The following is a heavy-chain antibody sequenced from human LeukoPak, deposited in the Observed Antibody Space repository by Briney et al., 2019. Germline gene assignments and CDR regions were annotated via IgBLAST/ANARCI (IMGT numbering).Heavy chain of an antibody. CDR2: IYYSGST. CDR3: ASQASAGNDY. V-gene: IGHV4-39*07. CDR1: GGSISSSSYY. J-gene: IGHJ4*02. D-gene: IGHD6-13*01. Sequence: SETLSLTCTVSGGSISSSSYYWGWIRQPPGKGLEWIGSIYYSGSTYYNPSLKSRVTISVDTSKNQFSLKLSSVTAADTAVYYCASQASAGNDYWGQGTLVTVSS.